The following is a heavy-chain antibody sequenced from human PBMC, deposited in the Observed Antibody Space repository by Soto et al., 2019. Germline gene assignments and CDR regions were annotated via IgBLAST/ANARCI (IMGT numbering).Heavy chain of an antibody. D-gene: IGHD6-19*01. CDR3: ARDPPYSSGWYAGFDP. CDR2: FDPEDGET. J-gene: IGHJ5*02. V-gene: IGHV1-24*01. CDR1: GYTLTELS. Sequence: GASVKVSCKVSGYTLTELSMHWVRQAPGKGLEWMGGFDPEDGETIYAQKFQGRVTMTEDTSTDTAYMELRSLRSDDTAVYYCARDPPYSSGWYAGFDPWGQGTLVTVSS.